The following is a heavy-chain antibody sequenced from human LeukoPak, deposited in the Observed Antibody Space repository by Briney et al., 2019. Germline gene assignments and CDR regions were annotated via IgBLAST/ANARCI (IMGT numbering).Heavy chain of an antibody. J-gene: IGHJ4*02. CDR1: GFTFSSYS. CDR2: ISSSSSYI. CDR3: ARGFGYYDSSGSNF. V-gene: IGHV3-21*01. Sequence: GGSLRLSCAASGFTFSSYSMNWVRKAPGKGLEWVSSISSSSSYIYYADSVKGRFTISRDNANNSLYLQMNSLRAEDTAVYYCARGFGYYDSSGSNFWGQGTLVTVSS. D-gene: IGHD3-22*01.